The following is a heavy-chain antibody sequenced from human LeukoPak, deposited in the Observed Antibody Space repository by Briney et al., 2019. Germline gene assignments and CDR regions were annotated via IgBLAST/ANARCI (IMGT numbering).Heavy chain of an antibody. J-gene: IGHJ6*03. CDR1: GGSISSGSYY. CDR2: IYTSGST. D-gene: IGHD3-16*02. Sequence: SETLSLTCTVSGGSISSGSYYWSWIRQPAGKGLEWIGRIYTSGSTNYNPSLKSRVTISVDTSKNQFSLKLSSVTAADTAVYYCARGLSGYYYMDVWGKGTTVTISS. CDR3: ARGLSGYYYMDV. V-gene: IGHV4-61*02.